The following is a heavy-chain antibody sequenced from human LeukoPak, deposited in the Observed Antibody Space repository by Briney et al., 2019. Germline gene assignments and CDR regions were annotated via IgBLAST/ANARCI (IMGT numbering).Heavy chain of an antibody. J-gene: IGHJ6*03. Sequence: PSETLSLTCTVSGYSISSGYYWGWIRQPPGKGLEWIGSIYHSGSTYYNPSLKSRVTISVDTSKNQFSLKLSSVTAADTAVYYCARGYTYYYGSGGYYMDVWGKGTTVTVSS. CDR1: GYSISSGYY. V-gene: IGHV4-38-2*02. CDR3: ARGYTYYYGSGGYYMDV. CDR2: IYHSGST. D-gene: IGHD3-10*01.